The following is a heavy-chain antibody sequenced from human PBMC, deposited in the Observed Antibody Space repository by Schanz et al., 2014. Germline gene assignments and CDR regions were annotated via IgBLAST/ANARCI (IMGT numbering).Heavy chain of an antibody. Sequence: QVQLVESGGGVVQFGRSLRLSCVASGFTFSSYGMHWVRQAPGKGLEWVSAISGSGGSTYYADSVKGRFTISRDNSENTLYLQMNSLSADDTAVFYCAKGMGYCSGGTCNDYYYYGLDVWGQGTTVTDSS. CDR2: ISGSGGST. CDR1: GFTFSSYG. CDR3: AKGMGYCSGGTCNDYYYYGLDV. D-gene: IGHD2-15*01. J-gene: IGHJ6*02. V-gene: IGHV3-NL1*01.